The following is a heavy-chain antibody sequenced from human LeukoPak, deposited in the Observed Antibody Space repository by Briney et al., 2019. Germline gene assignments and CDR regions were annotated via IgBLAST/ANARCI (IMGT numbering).Heavy chain of an antibody. CDR3: ARDRGGGSGSPAAPNWFDP. Sequence: GRSLRLSCAASGFTFSSYAMHWVRQAPGKGLEWVAVISYDGSNKYYADSVKGRFTISRDNSKNTLYLQMNSLRAEDTAVYYCARDRGGGSGSPAAPNWFDPWGQGTLVTVSS. CDR2: ISYDGSNK. V-gene: IGHV3-30-3*01. J-gene: IGHJ5*02. CDR1: GFTFSSYA. D-gene: IGHD3-10*01.